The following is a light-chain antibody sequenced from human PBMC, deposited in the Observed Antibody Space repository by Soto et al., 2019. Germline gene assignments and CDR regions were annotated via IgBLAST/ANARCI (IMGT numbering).Light chain of an antibody. V-gene: IGKV3-11*01. J-gene: IGKJ5*01. CDR2: DAS. CDR1: QSVSSY. Sequence: EIVLTQSPATLSLSPGERATLSCRASQSVSSYLAWYQQKPGQAPRLLIYDASNRATGIPARFSGSGSGTDFTLTISSLEPEDFEVYYCQQRSNWPRTLGQGTRLEI. CDR3: QQRSNWPRT.